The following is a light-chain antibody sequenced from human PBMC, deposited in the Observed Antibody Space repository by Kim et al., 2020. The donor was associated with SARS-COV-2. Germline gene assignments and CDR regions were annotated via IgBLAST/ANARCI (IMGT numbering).Light chain of an antibody. J-gene: IGKJ4*01. V-gene: IGKV3-20*01. CDR1: QSVSSNY. CDR2: GAS. Sequence: PGERATLSCRASQSVSSNYLAWYQQKLGQAPRLLIYGASSRATGIPDRFSGSGSGTEFTLTISRLEPEDFAVYCCQQYGSAPPLTFGGGTKVDIK. CDR3: QQYGSAPPLT.